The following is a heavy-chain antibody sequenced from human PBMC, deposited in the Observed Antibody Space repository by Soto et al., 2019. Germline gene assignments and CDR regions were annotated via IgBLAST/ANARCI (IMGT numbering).Heavy chain of an antibody. CDR3: ARAPRYCSGGSCYALDY. Sequence: GGSLRLSCAASGFTFSDYYMSWIRQAPGKGLEWVSYISSRDSTIYYADSVKGRFTISRGNAKNSLYLQMNSLRAEDTAVYYCARAPRYCSGGSCYALDYWVQGTLVTVSS. D-gene: IGHD2-15*01. CDR1: GFTFSDYY. CDR2: ISSRDSTI. V-gene: IGHV3-11*01. J-gene: IGHJ4*02.